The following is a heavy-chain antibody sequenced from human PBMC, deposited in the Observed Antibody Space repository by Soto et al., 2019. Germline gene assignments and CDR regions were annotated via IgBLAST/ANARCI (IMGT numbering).Heavy chain of an antibody. V-gene: IGHV4-4*02. Sequence: QVHLQESGPGLVKPSGTLSLTCAVSGGSISTPNWWTWVRQAPGKGLEWIGEIYDGGKINYNPSLKSRVTISVDKLHNHFSLNLTSVTAADTAVYYCAKDGPAGRDFRYWGQGTLVTVSS. CDR1: GGSISTPNW. CDR3: AKDGPAGRDFRY. CDR2: IYDGGKI. J-gene: IGHJ4*02. D-gene: IGHD3-3*01.